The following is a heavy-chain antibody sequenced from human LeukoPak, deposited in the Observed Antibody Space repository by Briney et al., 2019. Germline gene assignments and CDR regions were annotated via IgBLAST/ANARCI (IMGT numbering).Heavy chain of an antibody. D-gene: IGHD1/OR15-1a*01. CDR2: ISYDGSNK. CDR1: GFTFSSFG. J-gene: IGHJ4*02. V-gene: IGHV3-30*03. Sequence: GGSLRLSCATSGFTFSSFGMHWVRQAPGKGLEWLAVISYDGSNKYYADSVKGRFTISRDNSKNTLYLQMNSLRAEDTAVYYCARDHPTNFIDYWGQGTLVTVSS. CDR3: ARDHPTNFIDY.